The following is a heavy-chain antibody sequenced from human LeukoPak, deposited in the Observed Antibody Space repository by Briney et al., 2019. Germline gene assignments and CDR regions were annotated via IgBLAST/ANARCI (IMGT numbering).Heavy chain of an antibody. D-gene: IGHD2-15*01. V-gene: IGHV3-23*01. Sequence: GGSLRLSCAASGFIFSDYAMSWVRQAPGGGLEWVSAISGRGDETFHADSVKGRFTTSRDNSKNTLSLQMSSLRVEDSAVYFCAKDTSAWWYHRAYMNVWGTGTTVTVSS. J-gene: IGHJ6*03. CDR3: AKDTSAWWYHRAYMNV. CDR1: GFIFSDYA. CDR2: ISGRGDET.